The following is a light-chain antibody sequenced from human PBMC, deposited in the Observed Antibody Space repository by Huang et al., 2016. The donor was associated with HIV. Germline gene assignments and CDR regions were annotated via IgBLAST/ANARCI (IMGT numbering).Light chain of an antibody. V-gene: IGKV3-15*01. CDR1: QSVSSN. CDR3: QQYNDWPIT. CDR2: DAS. Sequence: EIVMTQSPATLSLPPVERATLSCRASQSVSSNLAWYQQKPGHAPRLLIYDASNRATGIPARFSGSGSGTEFTLTISSLLSEDFAVYFCQQYNDWPITFGPGTKVDLK. J-gene: IGKJ3*01.